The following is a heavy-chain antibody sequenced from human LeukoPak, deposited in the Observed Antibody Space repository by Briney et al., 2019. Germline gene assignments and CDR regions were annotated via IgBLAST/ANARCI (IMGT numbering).Heavy chain of an antibody. D-gene: IGHD5-24*01. CDR1: GGSISSYY. CDR3: ARVADGHSVNYFDS. Sequence: PSETLSLTCTVSGGSISSYYWSWIRQPAGKGLEWVSFISNSTVYYADFVEGRFTVSRDNAKDSLFLQMNSLREEDTAIFYCARVADGHSVNYFDSWGQGTLVTVSS. CDR2: ISNSTV. J-gene: IGHJ4*02. V-gene: IGHV3-48*02.